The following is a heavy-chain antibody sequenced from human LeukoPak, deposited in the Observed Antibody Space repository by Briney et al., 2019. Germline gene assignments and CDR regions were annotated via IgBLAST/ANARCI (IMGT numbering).Heavy chain of an antibody. CDR1: GFTFDDYA. J-gene: IGHJ4*02. CDR2: ISWDSGMI. CDR3: AKDLGSRYFDYFSFHY. V-gene: IGHV3-9*01. D-gene: IGHD3-9*01. Sequence: QPGGSLRLSCAASGFTFDDYAMHWVRQAPGQGLEWVSAISWDSGMIDYAASVKGRFTISRDNSKKSLYLQMNSLRAEDTALYYCAKDLGSRYFDYFSFHYWGQGTLATVSS.